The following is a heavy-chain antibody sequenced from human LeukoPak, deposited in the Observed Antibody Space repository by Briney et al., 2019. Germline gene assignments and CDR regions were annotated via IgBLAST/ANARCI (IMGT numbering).Heavy chain of an antibody. V-gene: IGHV1-69*05. CDR2: IIPIFGTA. J-gene: IGHJ4*02. D-gene: IGHD1/OR15-1a*01. Sequence: SVKVSCKASGYTFTSYYMHWVRQAPGQGLEWMGGIIPIFGTANYAQKFQGRVTITTDESTSTAYMELSSLRSEDTAVYYCARGSRGRTLDYWGQGTLVTVSS. CDR1: GYTFTSYY. CDR3: ARGSRGRTLDY.